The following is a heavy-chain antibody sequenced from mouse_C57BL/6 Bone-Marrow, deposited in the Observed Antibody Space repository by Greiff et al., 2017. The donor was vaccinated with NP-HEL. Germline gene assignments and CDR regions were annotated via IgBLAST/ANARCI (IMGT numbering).Heavy chain of an antibody. Sequence: EVHLVESGGGLVQPGGSLKLSCAASGFTFSDYGMAWVRQAPRKGPEWVAFISNLAYSIYYADTVTGRSTISRENAKNTLYLEMSSLRSEDTAMYYCARTYDVYYYAMDYWGQGTSVTVSS. J-gene: IGHJ4*01. V-gene: IGHV5-15*01. D-gene: IGHD2-14*01. CDR3: ARTYDVYYYAMDY. CDR2: ISNLAYSI. CDR1: GFTFSDYG.